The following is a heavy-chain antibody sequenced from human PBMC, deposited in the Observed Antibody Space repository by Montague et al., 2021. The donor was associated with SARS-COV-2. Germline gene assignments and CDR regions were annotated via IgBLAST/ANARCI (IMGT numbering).Heavy chain of an antibody. CDR2: IYYTGST. V-gene: IGHV4-59*01. Sequence: SETLSLTCTVSGGSIGTYYWKWIRQSPGKGLEWLGYIYYTGSTKYSPSLKSRVTISMDTSRDQLSLRLKSVTAADTAVYYCARDNYGDWGYYGLDVWGQGTTVIVSS. CDR3: ARDNYGDWGYYGLDV. CDR1: GGSIGTYY. D-gene: IGHD4-17*01. J-gene: IGHJ6*02.